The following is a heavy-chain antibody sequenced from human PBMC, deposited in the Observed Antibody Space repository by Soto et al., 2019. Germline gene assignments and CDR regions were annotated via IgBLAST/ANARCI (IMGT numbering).Heavy chain of an antibody. CDR3: ARGLELDIAYDY. V-gene: IGHV4-30-4*01. CDR2: IYYSGST. D-gene: IGHD2-2*03. CDR1: GGSISSGDYY. Sequence: SETLSLTCTVSGGSISSGDYYWSWIRQPPGKGLEWIGYIYYSGSTYYSPPLKSRVTISVDTSKNQFSLKLSSVTAADTAVYYCARGLELDIAYDYWGQGTLVTVSS. J-gene: IGHJ4*02.